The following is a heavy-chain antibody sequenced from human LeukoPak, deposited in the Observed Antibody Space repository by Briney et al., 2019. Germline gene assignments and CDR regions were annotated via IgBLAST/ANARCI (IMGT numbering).Heavy chain of an antibody. D-gene: IGHD3-22*01. CDR3: ARRERYDSSGSHDY. V-gene: IGHV4-34*01. J-gene: IGHJ4*02. CDR2: INHSGST. CDR1: GGSFIGFH. Sequence: SETLSLTCAVYGGSFIGFHWNWIRQAPGKGLEWIGEINHSGSTNYNPSLKSRVTISVDTSKNQFSLKLSSVTAADTAVYYCARRERYDSSGSHDYWGQGTLVTVSS.